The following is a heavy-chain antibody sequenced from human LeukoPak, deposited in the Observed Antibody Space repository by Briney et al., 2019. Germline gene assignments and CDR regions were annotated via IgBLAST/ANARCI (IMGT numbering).Heavy chain of an antibody. V-gene: IGHV4-59*01. Sequence: KPSETLSLTCTVSGGSISSYYWSWIRQPPGKGLEWIGYIYYSGSTNYNPSLKSRVTISVDTSKNQLSLKLSSVTAADTAVYYCARGRPGVLEWLPTPFDYWGQGTLVTVSS. CDR3: ARGRPGVLEWLPTPFDY. J-gene: IGHJ4*02. D-gene: IGHD3-3*01. CDR2: IYYSGST. CDR1: GGSISSYY.